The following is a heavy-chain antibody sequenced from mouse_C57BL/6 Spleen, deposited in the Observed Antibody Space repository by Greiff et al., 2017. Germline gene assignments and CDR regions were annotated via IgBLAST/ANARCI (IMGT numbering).Heavy chain of an antibody. D-gene: IGHD4-1*01. J-gene: IGHJ4*01. V-gene: IGHV5-17*01. CDR2: ISSGSSTI. CDR3: AKAFLGYYAMDY. CDR1: GFTFSDYG. Sequence: DVKLVESGGGLVKPGGSLKLSCAASGFTFSDYGMHWVRQAPEKGLEWVAYISSGSSTIYYADTVKGRFTISRDNAKNTLFLQMTSLRSEDTAMYYCAKAFLGYYAMDYWGQGTSVTVSS.